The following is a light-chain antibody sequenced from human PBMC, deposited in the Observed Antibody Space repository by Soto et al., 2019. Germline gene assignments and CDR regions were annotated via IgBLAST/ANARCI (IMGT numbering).Light chain of an antibody. V-gene: IGKV3-15*01. J-gene: IGKJ2*01. CDR1: QSVSSN. CDR2: GAS. Sequence: ETVMTQSPATLSVSPGERATLSCRASQSVSSNLAWYQQKRGQAPRLLLYGASTRASGFPARFSGSGSGTEFTLTISSLQSEDFAVYYCQQYNGWPPYTFGQGTKLEIK. CDR3: QQYNGWPPYT.